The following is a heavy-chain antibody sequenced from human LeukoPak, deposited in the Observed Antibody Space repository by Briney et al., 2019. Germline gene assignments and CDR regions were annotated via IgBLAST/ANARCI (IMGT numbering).Heavy chain of an antibody. J-gene: IGHJ4*02. D-gene: IGHD3-10*01. V-gene: IGHV1-69*13. CDR2: IIPIFGTA. CDR1: GGTFSSYA. Sequence: SVKVSCKASGGTFSSYAISWVRQAPGRGLEWMGGIIPIFGTANYAQKFQGRVTITADESTSTAYMELSSLRSEDTAVYYCASRPVRGVKEGDYWGQGTLVTVSS. CDR3: ASRPVRGVKEGDY.